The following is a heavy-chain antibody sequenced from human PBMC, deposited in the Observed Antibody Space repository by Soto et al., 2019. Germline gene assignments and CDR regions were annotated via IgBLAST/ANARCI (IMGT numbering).Heavy chain of an antibody. V-gene: IGHV3-30-3*01. Sequence: GGSLRLSCAASGFTFSSYAMHWVRQAPGKGLEWVAVISYDGSNKYCADSVKGRFTISRDNSKNTLYLQMNSLRAEDTAVYYCARIRGYSGYDPKYYYYGMDVWGQGTTVTVSS. D-gene: IGHD5-12*01. CDR3: ARIRGYSGYDPKYYYYGMDV. J-gene: IGHJ6*02. CDR2: ISYDGSNK. CDR1: GFTFSSYA.